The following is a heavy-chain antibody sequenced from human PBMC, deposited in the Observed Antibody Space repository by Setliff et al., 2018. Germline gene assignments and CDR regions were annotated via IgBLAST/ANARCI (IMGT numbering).Heavy chain of an antibody. J-gene: IGHJ5*02. Sequence: PSETLSLTCTVSGGSISSHYWSWIRQPPGKGLEWIGYIYYSGSTNYNPSLKSRVDISVDTSKNQFSLKLTSVTAADAAVYYCARAGDELGQYNWFDPWGKGTLVTVSS. D-gene: IGHD3-3*02. CDR3: ARAGDELGQYNWFDP. V-gene: IGHV4-59*11. CDR2: IYYSGST. CDR1: GGSISSHY.